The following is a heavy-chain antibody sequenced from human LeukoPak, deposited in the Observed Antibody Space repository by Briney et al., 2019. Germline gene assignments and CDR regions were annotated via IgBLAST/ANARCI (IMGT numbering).Heavy chain of an antibody. CDR2: MWYDGSRE. D-gene: IGHD1-26*01. CDR3: ARDLSFGSLDF. J-gene: IGHJ4*02. V-gene: IGHV3-33*08. CDR1: GFTFSSYA. Sequence: TGGSLRLSCAASGFTFSSYAMTWVRQAPGMGLEWVAGMWYDGSREDYADSVKGRFTISRDMSKNTLNLQMNSLRVEDTAMFYCARDLSFGSLDFRGQGTLVTVSS.